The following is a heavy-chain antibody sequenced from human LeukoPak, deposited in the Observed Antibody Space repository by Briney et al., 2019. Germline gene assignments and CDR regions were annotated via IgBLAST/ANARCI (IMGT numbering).Heavy chain of an antibody. CDR3: VRGSTLGHYQY. Sequence: SETLSLTCTVSGGSISSSTYYWGWIRRPPGKGLDWIGSICYSGSTYYNPSLKSRVTVSVDTSKTQFSLELTSVTAADTAVFYCVRGSTLGHYQYWGQGILVTVSS. J-gene: IGHJ4*02. CDR2: ICYSGST. D-gene: IGHD3-10*01. V-gene: IGHV4-39*01. CDR1: GGSISSSTYY.